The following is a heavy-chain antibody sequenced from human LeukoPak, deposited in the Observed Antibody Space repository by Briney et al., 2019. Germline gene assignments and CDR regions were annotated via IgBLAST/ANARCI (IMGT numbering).Heavy chain of an antibody. V-gene: IGHV4-59*08. Sequence: PSETLSLTCTVSGGSISSHYWSWIRQPPGKGLEWIGYIYDSGSTNYNPSLKSRVTISIDTSKNKFSLNLSSVTAADTAVYYCARQPRFGELDYWGQGTLVTVSS. CDR2: IYDSGST. D-gene: IGHD3-10*01. J-gene: IGHJ4*02. CDR3: ARQPRFGELDY. CDR1: GGSISSHY.